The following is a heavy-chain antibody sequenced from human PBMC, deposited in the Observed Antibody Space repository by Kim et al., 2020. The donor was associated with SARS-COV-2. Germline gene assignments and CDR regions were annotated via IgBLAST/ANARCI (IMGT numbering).Heavy chain of an antibody. CDR2: IWYDGSNK. V-gene: IGHV3-33*01. Sequence: GGSLRLSCAASGFTFSSYGMHWVRQAPGKGLEWVAVIWYDGSNKYYADSVKGRFTISRDNSKNTLYLQMNSLRAEDTAVYYCARDIHYDFWSGYQGLDAFDIWGQGTMVTVSS. J-gene: IGHJ3*02. D-gene: IGHD3-3*01. CDR3: ARDIHYDFWSGYQGLDAFDI. CDR1: GFTFSSYG.